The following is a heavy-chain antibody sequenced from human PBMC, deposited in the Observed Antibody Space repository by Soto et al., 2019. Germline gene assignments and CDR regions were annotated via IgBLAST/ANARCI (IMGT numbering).Heavy chain of an antibody. D-gene: IGHD5-12*01. CDR2: ISYDGSNK. Sequence: QVQLVESGGGVVQPGRSLRLSCAASGFTFSSYAMHWVRQAPGKGLEWVAVISYDGSNKYYADSVQGRFTITRYNSGTTRYLQMTSLRAEATAVYYCARGSDMVVTNPTFDDYGQGTLFTVAS. J-gene: IGHJ4*02. CDR3: ARGSDMVVTNPTFDD. V-gene: IGHV3-30-3*01. CDR1: GFTFSSYA.